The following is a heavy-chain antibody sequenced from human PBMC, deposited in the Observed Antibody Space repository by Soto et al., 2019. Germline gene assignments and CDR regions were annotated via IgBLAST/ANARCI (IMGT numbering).Heavy chain of an antibody. CDR2: ISNTGGRT. CDR1: GFTFSNYS. V-gene: IGHV3-23*01. CDR3: AKSGYTPNNWFDP. D-gene: IGHD5-18*01. Sequence: GGSLRLSCAASGFTFSNYSMSWVRQAPGKGLEWVSYISNTGGRTNYADSVKGRFSISRDNAKNTLYLQMNSLRAEDTDIYSCAKSGYTPNNWFDPWGQGTLVTVSS. J-gene: IGHJ5*02.